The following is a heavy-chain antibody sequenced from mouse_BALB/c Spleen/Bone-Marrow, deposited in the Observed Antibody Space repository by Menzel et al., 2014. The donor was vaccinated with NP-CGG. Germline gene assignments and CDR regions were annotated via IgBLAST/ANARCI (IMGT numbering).Heavy chain of an antibody. CDR3: ARLNYYGNLFV. D-gene: IGHD1-1*01. J-gene: IGHJ1*01. Sequence: EVKLMESGGGLVQPGGSLKLSCAASGFDFNRYWMSWVRQVPGKGLEWIGEINPDSSTINYTPSLKDKFIISRDNAKNTLYLQMSKVRSEDTALYYCARLNYYGNLFVWGAGTTVTVSS. V-gene: IGHV4-1*02. CDR2: INPDSSTI. CDR1: GFDFNRYW.